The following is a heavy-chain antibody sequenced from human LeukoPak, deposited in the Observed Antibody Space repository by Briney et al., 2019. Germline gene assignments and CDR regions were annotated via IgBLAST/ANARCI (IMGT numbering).Heavy chain of an antibody. J-gene: IGHJ4*02. CDR3: AKSSGYITY. CDR1: GFTFDDYA. D-gene: IGHD3-22*01. V-gene: IGHV3-23*01. Sequence: GGSLRLSCAASGFTFDDYAMHWVRQAPGKGLESVSAISGSGGSTYYADSVKGRFTISRDNSKNTLYLQMNSLRAEDTAVYYCAKSSGYITYWGQGTLVTVSS. CDR2: ISGSGGST.